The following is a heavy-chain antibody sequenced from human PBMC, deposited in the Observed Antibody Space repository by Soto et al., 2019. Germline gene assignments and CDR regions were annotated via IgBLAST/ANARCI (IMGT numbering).Heavy chain of an antibody. CDR2: ISGSGATT. D-gene: IGHD3-9*01. J-gene: IGHJ5*01. V-gene: IGHV3-23*01. Sequence: GGSVRLSCAASGFTFSSCAMTWVRQAPGKGLEWVSGISGSGATTSYADSVKGRFTVSRDNSKNTLYLQMNSLRVEDTAVYHCAKLRYFDWSAYNWFEYWGQGTPVTVSS. CDR3: AKLRYFDWSAYNWFEY. CDR1: GFTFSSCA.